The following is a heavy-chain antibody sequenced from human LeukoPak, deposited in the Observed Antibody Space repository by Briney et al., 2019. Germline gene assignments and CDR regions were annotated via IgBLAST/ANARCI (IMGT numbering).Heavy chain of an antibody. CDR2: IYYNGST. Sequence: SETLSLTCTVSGGSISSYYWSWIRQPPGEGLEWIGYIYYNGSTNYNPSLKSRVTISVDTSKNQFSLKLSSVTAADTAVYYCARYGDYGRIDYWGQGTLVTVSS. V-gene: IGHV4-59*12. CDR1: GGSISSYY. CDR3: ARYGDYGRIDY. J-gene: IGHJ4*02. D-gene: IGHD4-17*01.